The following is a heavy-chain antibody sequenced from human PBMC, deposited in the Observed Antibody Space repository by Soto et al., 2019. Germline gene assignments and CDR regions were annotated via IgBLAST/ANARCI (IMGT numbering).Heavy chain of an antibody. CDR2: IYPGDSDT. J-gene: IGHJ6*02. D-gene: IGHD6-13*01. Sequence: LKISCKGSGYSFTSYWIGWVRQMPGKGLEWMGIIYPGDSDTRYSPSFQGQVTILADKSISTAYLQWSSLKASDTAMYYCARTSAAGKNYYAMDVSGQGTTVTVSS. V-gene: IGHV5-51*01. CDR3: ARTSAAGKNYYAMDV. CDR1: GYSFTSYW.